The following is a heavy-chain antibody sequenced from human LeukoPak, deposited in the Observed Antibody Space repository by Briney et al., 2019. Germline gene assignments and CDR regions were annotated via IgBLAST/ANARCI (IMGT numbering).Heavy chain of an antibody. CDR2: MYYTGST. CDR1: GGSISSYY. D-gene: IGHD1-26*01. J-gene: IGHJ5*02. Sequence: SEILSLTCTVSGGSISSYYWSWIRQPPGKGLEWIGYMYYTGSTNYNPSLKSRLTISVDTSKNQFSLRLSSVTAADTAVYYCARDGCPTTKSGCVGNWFDPWGQGTLVTVSS. V-gene: IGHV4-59*01. CDR3: ARDGCPTTKSGCVGNWFDP.